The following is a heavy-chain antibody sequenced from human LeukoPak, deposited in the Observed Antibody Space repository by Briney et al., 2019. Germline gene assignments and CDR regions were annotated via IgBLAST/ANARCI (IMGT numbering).Heavy chain of an antibody. J-gene: IGHJ5*02. D-gene: IGHD2-15*01. CDR3: ARVAATDVWFDP. V-gene: IGHV4-59*01. Sequence: PSETLSLTCTVSGGSISSYYWSWIRQPPGKGLEWIGYIYYSGSTNYNPSLKSRVTISVDTSKNQFSLKLSFVTAADTAVYYCARVAATDVWFDPWGQGTLVTVSS. CDR1: GGSISSYY. CDR2: IYYSGST.